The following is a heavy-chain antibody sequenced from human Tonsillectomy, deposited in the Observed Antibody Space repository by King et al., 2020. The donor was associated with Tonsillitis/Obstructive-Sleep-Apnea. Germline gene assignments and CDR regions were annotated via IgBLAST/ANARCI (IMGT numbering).Heavy chain of an antibody. CDR3: ARDYGGNSVAFDI. D-gene: IGHD4-23*01. CDR1: GYSFSNYW. V-gene: IGHV5-51*01. J-gene: IGHJ3*02. CDR2: IYPGNSDT. Sequence: QLVQSVPEVKKPGESLNISCQVSGYSFSNYWIAWVRQMPGKGLEWMGIIYPGNSDTKYSPSFQGQVTISADKSISTAYLQWSSLKASDTAMYYCARDYGGNSVAFDIWGQGTMVTVSS.